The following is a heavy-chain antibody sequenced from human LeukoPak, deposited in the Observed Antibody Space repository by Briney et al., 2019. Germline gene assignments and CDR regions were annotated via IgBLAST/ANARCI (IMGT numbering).Heavy chain of an antibody. V-gene: IGHV3-33*06. CDR1: GFTFSSYG. CDR2: IWYDGSNK. Sequence: GRSLRLSCAASGFTFSSYGMHWVRQAPGKGLEWVAVIWYDGSNKYYADSVKGRFTISRDNSKNTLYLQMNSLRAEDTAVYYCAKVVAGGWYYFDYWGQGTLVTVPS. J-gene: IGHJ4*02. D-gene: IGHD6-19*01. CDR3: AKVVAGGWYYFDY.